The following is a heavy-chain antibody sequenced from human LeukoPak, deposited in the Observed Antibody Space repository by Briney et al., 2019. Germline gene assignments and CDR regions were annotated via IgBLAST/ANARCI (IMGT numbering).Heavy chain of an antibody. CDR3: ARHYDAGKDDAFHI. CDR2: ISAYNGDT. J-gene: IGHJ3*02. Sequence: ASVKVSCKASGYTFTSYGISWVRQAPGQGLEWMGWISAYNGDTNYAQKVQGRVTMTTETSTNTAYMELRSLRSDDTAVYYCARHYDAGKDDAFHIWGQGTMVTFSS. CDR1: GYTFTSYG. V-gene: IGHV1-18*01. D-gene: IGHD3-10*01.